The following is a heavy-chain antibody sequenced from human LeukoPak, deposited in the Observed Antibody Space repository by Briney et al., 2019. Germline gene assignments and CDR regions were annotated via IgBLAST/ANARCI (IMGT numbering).Heavy chain of an antibody. CDR1: GGSISSSSYY. CDR3: ARRANYDFWSGYSPFDY. V-gene: IGHV4-39*01. D-gene: IGHD3-3*01. J-gene: IGHJ4*02. Sequence: KPSETLSLTCTVSGGSISSSSYYWGWIRQPPGRGLEWIGSIYYSGSTYYNPSLKSRVTISVDTSKNQFSLKLSSVTAADTAVYYCARRANYDFWSGYSPFDYWGQGTLVTVSS. CDR2: IYYSGST.